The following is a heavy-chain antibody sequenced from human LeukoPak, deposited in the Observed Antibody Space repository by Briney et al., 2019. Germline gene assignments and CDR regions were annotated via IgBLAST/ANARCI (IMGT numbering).Heavy chain of an antibody. D-gene: IGHD4-23*01. CDR2: INHRGHP. CDR1: GGSFTGYH. J-gene: IGHJ4*02. V-gene: IGHV4-34*01. CDR3: ARDPTTVVTVPYYFDF. Sequence: SETVSLTCAVYGGSFTGYHWNWIRQSPQRGLEWIGEINHRGHPHYNPSLESRLTISVDTSKNQFSLTLKSVTAADTAVYYCARDPTTVVTVPYYFDFWGQGTPVTVSS.